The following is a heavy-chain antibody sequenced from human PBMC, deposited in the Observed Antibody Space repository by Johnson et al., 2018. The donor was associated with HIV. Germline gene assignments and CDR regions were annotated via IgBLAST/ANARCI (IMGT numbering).Heavy chain of an antibody. J-gene: IGHJ3*02. D-gene: IGHD3-22*01. CDR2: IHSGGST. CDR1: GLSVSINY. Sequence: VQLVESGGGLIQPGGSLRLSCAVSGLSVSINYITWVRQAPGKGLEWVSVIHSGGSTYYADSVEGRFTISRDNAKNSLYLQMNSLRAEYTAVYYCARYHYYDSRLNDAFDIWGQGTMVTVSS. V-gene: IGHV3-53*01. CDR3: ARYHYYDSRLNDAFDI.